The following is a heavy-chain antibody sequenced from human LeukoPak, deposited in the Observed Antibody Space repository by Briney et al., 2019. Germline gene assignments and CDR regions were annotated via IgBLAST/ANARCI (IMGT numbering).Heavy chain of an antibody. V-gene: IGHV4-39*07. CDR3: ARKYSSSWSGNWFDP. J-gene: IGHJ5*02. D-gene: IGHD6-13*01. CDR1: GGSISFATYY. Sequence: SETLSLTCTVSGGSISFATYYWGWIRQPPGKGLEWIGSIYYSGSTYYNPSLKSRVTISGDTSKNQFSLKLNSVTAADTAVYYCARKYSSSWSGNWFDPWGQGTLVTVSS. CDR2: IYYSGST.